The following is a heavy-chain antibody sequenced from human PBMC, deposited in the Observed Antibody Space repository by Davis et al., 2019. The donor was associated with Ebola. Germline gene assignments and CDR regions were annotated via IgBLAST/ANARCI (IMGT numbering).Heavy chain of an antibody. CDR3: ARDNWNYVGFDQ. CDR2: IYSTGTI. D-gene: IGHD1-7*01. CDR1: GFTVSSNY. Sequence: GGSLRLSCVASGFTVSSNYMSWVRQAPGKGLQWVSVIYSTGTIYYADSVKGRFTISRDTSKNAVYLQMNSLTAEDTAIYYCARDNWNYVGFDQWGQGTLVSVSS. J-gene: IGHJ4*02. V-gene: IGHV3-66*01.